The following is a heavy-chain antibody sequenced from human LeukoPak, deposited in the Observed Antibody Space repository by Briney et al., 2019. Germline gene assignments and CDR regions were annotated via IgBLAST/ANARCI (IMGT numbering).Heavy chain of an antibody. V-gene: IGHV1-2*02. CDR3: ARYRVDYGDYGFDY. CDR2: INPNSGGT. D-gene: IGHD4-17*01. CDR1: VYTFTGYY. J-gene: IGHJ4*02. Sequence: ASVKVSCKASVYTFTGYYMPWVRQAPGQGLEWMGWINPNSGGTNYAQKFQGRVTMTRDTSISTAYMELSRLRSDDTAVYYCARYRVDYGDYGFDYWGQGTLVTVSS.